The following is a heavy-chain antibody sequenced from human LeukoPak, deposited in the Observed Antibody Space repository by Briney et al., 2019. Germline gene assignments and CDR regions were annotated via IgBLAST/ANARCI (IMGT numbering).Heavy chain of an antibody. D-gene: IGHD2-15*01. CDR1: GDSV. J-gene: IGHJ3*02. Sequence: SPTLSLTFAISGDSVRQSPSRGFAWLGRTYYRSKWYNDYAVSVKSRITINPDTSKNQFSLQLNSVTPEDTAVYYCARSGGRGGRAFDIWGQGTMVTVSS. CDR2: TYYRSKWYN. V-gene: IGHV6-1*01. CDR3: ARSGGRGGRAFDI.